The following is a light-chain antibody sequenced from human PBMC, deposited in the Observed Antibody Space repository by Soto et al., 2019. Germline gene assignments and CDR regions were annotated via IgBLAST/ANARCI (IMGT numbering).Light chain of an antibody. V-gene: IGLV2-14*03. CDR1: SNDVGGYNY. Sequence: QSVLTQPASVSGSPGQSITICCTETSNDVGGYNYVSWYQQHPGKAPKLMIYDVRNRPSGVSNRFSGSKSVNTASLTISGLQAEDEVDYYCSSYTTISTYVFGTGTKVTAL. CDR3: SSYTTISTYV. CDR2: DVR. J-gene: IGLJ1*01.